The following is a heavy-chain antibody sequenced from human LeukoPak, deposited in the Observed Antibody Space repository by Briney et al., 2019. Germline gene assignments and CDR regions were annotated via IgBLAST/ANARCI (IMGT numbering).Heavy chain of an antibody. CDR2: ISSSVSTI. V-gene: IGHV3-48*03. J-gene: IGHJ6*04. Sequence: GGSLRLSCAASGFTFRSYAMNWVRQAPGKGLEWVSYISSSVSTIYYADSVKGRFTISRDNAKNSLYLQMNSLRAEDTAVYYCAELGITMIGGVWGKGTTVTISS. CDR1: GFTFRSYA. D-gene: IGHD3-10*02. CDR3: AELGITMIGGV.